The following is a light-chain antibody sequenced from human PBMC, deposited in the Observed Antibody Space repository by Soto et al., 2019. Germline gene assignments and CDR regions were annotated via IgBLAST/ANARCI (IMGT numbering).Light chain of an antibody. CDR1: SSNIGSNY. V-gene: IGLV1-47*01. CDR3: AAWDDSLSAWV. J-gene: IGLJ3*02. CDR2: RNN. Sequence: QSVLTQPPSASGTPGQRVTLSCSGSSSNIGSNYVYWYQQLPGTAPKLLIYRNNQRPSGVPDRFSGSKSGTSASLAISGLRSEDEADYYCAAWDDSLSAWVFGGGTKLTV.